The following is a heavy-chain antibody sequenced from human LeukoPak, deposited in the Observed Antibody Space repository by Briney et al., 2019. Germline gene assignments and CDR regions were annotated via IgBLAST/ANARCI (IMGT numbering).Heavy chain of an antibody. D-gene: IGHD6-19*01. J-gene: IGHJ5*02. CDR3: ARGPRIAVAGRRSWFDP. Sequence: KPSETLSLTCAVYGGSFSGYYWSWIRQPPGKGLEWIGEINHSGSTNYNPSLKSRVTISVDTSKNQFSLKLSSVTVADTAVYYCARGPRIAVAGRRSWFDPWGQGTLVAVSS. CDR1: GGSFSGYY. CDR2: INHSGST. V-gene: IGHV4-34*01.